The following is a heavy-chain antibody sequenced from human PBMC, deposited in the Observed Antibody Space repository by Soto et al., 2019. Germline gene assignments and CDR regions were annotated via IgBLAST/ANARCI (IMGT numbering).Heavy chain of an antibody. CDR3: ARDCPVPPATPTNFFDL. CDR1: GYTFSNYA. D-gene: IGHD2-2*02. Sequence: ASVKVSCKASGYTFSNYAIRWVRQAPGQGLEWMGWISGYNGNARYSQNLQGRVTMTTDTSTSTAYMELRSLTSDDTAVYYCARDCPVPPATPTNFFDLWVQETLLTV. V-gene: IGHV1-18*01. CDR2: ISGYNGNA. J-gene: IGHJ5*02.